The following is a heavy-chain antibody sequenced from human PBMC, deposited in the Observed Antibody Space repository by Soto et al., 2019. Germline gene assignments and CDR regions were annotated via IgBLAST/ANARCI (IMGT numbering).Heavy chain of an antibody. D-gene: IGHD6-19*01. CDR2: ISTSGSSA. V-gene: IGHV3-11*01. CDR1: GLTFSDYY. CDR3: ASHTGYSSGWAFDY. J-gene: IGHJ4*02. Sequence: QVQLVESGGGLVKPGGSLRLSCAASGLTFSDYYMSWIRQAPGKGLEWVSYISTSGSSAYYVDSVRGRFTISRDNAKNSLDLQMNSLRAEDTAVYYCASHTGYSSGWAFDYWGQGTLVTISS.